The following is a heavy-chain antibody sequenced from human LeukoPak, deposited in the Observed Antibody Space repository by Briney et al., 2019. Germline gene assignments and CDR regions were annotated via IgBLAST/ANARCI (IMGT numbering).Heavy chain of an antibody. J-gene: IGHJ4*02. Sequence: PSETLSLTCTVFGGSFSSFDWSWFGQPAGKGLEWIGRVSTSGNTNYNPSLKSRVTMSVDTSKNQFSLELSSVTAADTAVDYCARAALAFRCYYFAYWGQGTLVTVSS. D-gene: IGHD2-8*01. CDR2: VSTSGNT. CDR3: ARAALAFRCYYFAY. V-gene: IGHV4-4*07. CDR1: GGSFSSFD.